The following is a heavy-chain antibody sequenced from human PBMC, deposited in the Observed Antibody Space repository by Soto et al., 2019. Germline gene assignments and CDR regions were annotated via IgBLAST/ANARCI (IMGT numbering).Heavy chain of an antibody. CDR2: ISGSGGST. V-gene: IGHV3-23*01. D-gene: IGHD2-21*02. CDR3: AKDECGDCFHDFDY. Sequence: RLSCAASGFTFSSYAMSWVRQAPGKGLEWVSAISGSGGSTYYADSVKGRFTISRDNSKNTLYLQMNSLRAEDTAVYYCAKDECGDCFHDFDYWGQGTLVTVSS. J-gene: IGHJ4*02. CDR1: GFTFSSYA.